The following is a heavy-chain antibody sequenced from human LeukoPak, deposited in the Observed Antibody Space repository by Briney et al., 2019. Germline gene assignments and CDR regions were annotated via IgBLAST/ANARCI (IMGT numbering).Heavy chain of an antibody. CDR3: ARNYLSGRNQIDY. V-gene: IGHV1-2*02. CDR2: INPKSGET. J-gene: IGHJ4*02. Sequence: ASVKVSCKASRYTFTDYYMHWVRQAPGQGLEWMGWINPKSGETRYEQNFQGRVTMTRDTSITTAYMELSRLGSDDTAVYYCARNYLSGRNQIDYWGQGTLVTVSS. CDR1: RYTFTDYY. D-gene: IGHD3-10*01.